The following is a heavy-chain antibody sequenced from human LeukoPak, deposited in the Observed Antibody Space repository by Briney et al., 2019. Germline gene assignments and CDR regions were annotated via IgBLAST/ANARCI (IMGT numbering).Heavy chain of an antibody. V-gene: IGHV4-39*07. CDR2: IFYSGST. CDR3: ATDTGYLGGEFFEY. J-gene: IGHJ4*02. D-gene: IGHD3-16*01. CDR1: GGSIATNAYL. Sequence: SETLSLTCTVSGGSIATNAYLWAWIRQPPGRGLEWIASIFYSGSTYYNPSLKSRVTILIDTSKNQFSLNLNSVTAADTAVYYCATDTGYLGGEFFEYWGQGSLVTVSS.